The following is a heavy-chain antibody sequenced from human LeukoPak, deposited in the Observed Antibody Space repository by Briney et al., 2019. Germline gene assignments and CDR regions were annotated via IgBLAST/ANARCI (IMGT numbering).Heavy chain of an antibody. D-gene: IGHD5-18*01. V-gene: IGHV1-46*01. CDR2: IYPRDGST. CDR1: GYTFTSNY. CDR3: AKDHFGPYSYVEY. Sequence: ASVKASCKASGYTFTSNYIHWVRQAPGQGLEWMGMIYPRDGSTSYAQKFQGRVTVTRDTSTSTVHMELSGLRSEDTAVYYCAKDHFGPYSYVEYWGQGTLVTVSS. J-gene: IGHJ4*02.